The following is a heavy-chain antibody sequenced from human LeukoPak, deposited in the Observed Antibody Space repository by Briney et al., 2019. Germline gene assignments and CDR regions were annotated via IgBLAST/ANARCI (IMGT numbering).Heavy chain of an antibody. CDR1: GGSISGNY. J-gene: IGHJ4*02. Sequence: SENLSLTVDVSGGSISGNYWSWIRQPAGKGLEWIGRVHTSGSTNYNPSLKSRVTLSQDTSKTQFYLRLTSVTAADTAVYYCARDGGGNRNFDYWGQGTLVTVSS. V-gene: IGHV4-4*07. CDR2: VHTSGST. D-gene: IGHD4-23*01. CDR3: ARDGGGNRNFDY.